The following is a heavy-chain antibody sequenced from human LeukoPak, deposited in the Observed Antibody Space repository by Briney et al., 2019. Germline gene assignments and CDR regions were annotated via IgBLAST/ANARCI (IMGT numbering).Heavy chain of an antibody. V-gene: IGHV4-4*09. CDR3: ARFHSGPSGWYVLWYFDL. J-gene: IGHJ2*01. CDR1: GGSVSSYY. Sequence: SETLSLTCTVSGGSVSSYYWSWIRQPPGEGLEWIGYIYNSESTNYNSSLKSRVTMSVDTSKNQFFLKLSSVTAADTAVYYCARFHSGPSGWYVLWYFDLWGRGTLVTVSS. D-gene: IGHD6-19*01. CDR2: IYNSEST.